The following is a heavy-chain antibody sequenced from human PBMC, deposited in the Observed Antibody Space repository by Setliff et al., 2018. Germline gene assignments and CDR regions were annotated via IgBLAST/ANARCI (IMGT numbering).Heavy chain of an antibody. Sequence: LRLSCTASGFTFGDYAMSWVRQAPGKGLEWVGFIRSKAYGGTTEYAASVKGRFTISRDDSKSIAYLQMNSLKTEDTAVYYCTRVGRQLVYYYYGMDVWGQGTTVT. CDR2: IRSKAYGGTT. CDR3: TRVGRQLVYYYYGMDV. CDR1: GFTFGDYA. D-gene: IGHD6-13*01. V-gene: IGHV3-49*04. J-gene: IGHJ6*02.